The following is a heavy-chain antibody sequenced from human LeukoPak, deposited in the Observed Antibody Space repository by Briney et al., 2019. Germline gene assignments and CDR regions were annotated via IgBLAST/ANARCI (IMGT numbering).Heavy chain of an antibody. D-gene: IGHD6-6*01. Sequence: GGSLRLSCAASGFIFSSYGMHWVRQAPGKGLEWVAFKRYDGSNKYYADSVKGRFTISRDNSKNTLYLQMNSLGAEDTAVYYCAKDTLSSSCDYWGQGTLVTVSS. V-gene: IGHV3-30*02. CDR2: KRYDGSNK. CDR3: AKDTLSSSCDY. CDR1: GFIFSSYG. J-gene: IGHJ4*02.